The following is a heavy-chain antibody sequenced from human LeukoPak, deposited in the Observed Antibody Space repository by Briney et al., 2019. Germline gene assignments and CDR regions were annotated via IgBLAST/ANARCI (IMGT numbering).Heavy chain of an antibody. J-gene: IGHJ3*02. Sequence: GASVKVSCKAFGYTFTSYGISWVRQAPGQGLEWMGWISAYNGNTNYAQKLQGRVTMTTDTSTSTAYMELRSLRSDDTAVYYCARVPYSSSWYGAFDIWGQGTMVTVSS. CDR3: ARVPYSSSWYGAFDI. D-gene: IGHD6-13*01. CDR1: GYTFTSYG. CDR2: ISAYNGNT. V-gene: IGHV1-18*01.